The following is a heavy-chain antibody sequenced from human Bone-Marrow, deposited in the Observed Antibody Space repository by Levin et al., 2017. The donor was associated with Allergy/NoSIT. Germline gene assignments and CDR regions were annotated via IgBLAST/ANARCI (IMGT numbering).Heavy chain of an antibody. Sequence: GGSLRLSCAASGFTFSSYGMHWVRQAPGKGLEWVAVISYDGSNKYYADSVKGRFTISRDNSKNTLYLQMNSLRAEDTAVYYCAKDWDYCTNGVCSGMDVWGQGTTVTVSS. CDR3: AKDWDYCTNGVCSGMDV. D-gene: IGHD2-8*01. J-gene: IGHJ6*02. CDR2: ISYDGSNK. CDR1: GFTFSSYG. V-gene: IGHV3-30*18.